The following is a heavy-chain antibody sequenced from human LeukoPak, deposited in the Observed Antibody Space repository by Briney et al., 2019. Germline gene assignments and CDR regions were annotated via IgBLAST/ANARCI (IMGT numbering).Heavy chain of an antibody. J-gene: IGHJ4*02. CDR1: GFTFSSYW. CDR3: ARVRVGTTTFDY. D-gene: IGHD1-26*01. V-gene: IGHV3-74*01. Sequence: GGSLRLSCAASGFTFSSYWMHWVGQAPGKGLVWVSRINSDGSSTSYADSVKGRFTISRDNAKNTLYMQMNSLRAEDTAVYYCARVRVGTTTFDYWGQGTLVTVSS. CDR2: INSDGSST.